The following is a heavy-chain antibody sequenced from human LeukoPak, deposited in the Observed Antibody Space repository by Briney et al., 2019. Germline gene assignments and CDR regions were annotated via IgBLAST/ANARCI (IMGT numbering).Heavy chain of an antibody. D-gene: IGHD4/OR15-4a*01. CDR1: GGTFSSYA. J-gene: IGHJ6*03. Sequence: SVKVSCKASGGTFSSYAISWVRQAPGQGLEWMGRIIPIFGTANYAQKFQGRVTITTDESTSTAYMELSSLRSEDTAVYYCATCYGGRNNPLYCYYYMDVWGKGTTVTVSS. V-gene: IGHV1-69*05. CDR2: IIPIFGTA. CDR3: ATCYGGRNNPLYCYYYMDV.